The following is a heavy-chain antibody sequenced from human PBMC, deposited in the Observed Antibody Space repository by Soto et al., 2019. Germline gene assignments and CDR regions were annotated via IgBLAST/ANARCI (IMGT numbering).Heavy chain of an antibody. CDR2: INTCNGNT. D-gene: IGHD2-2*01. CDR1: GYSFTTHA. CDR3: ARADQSYPCHCGMEV. V-gene: IGHV1-3*04. Sequence: ASVEVACKASGYSFTTHAMIWVRQAPGQRPEWMGWINTCNGNTRYSPKFHVRVNITRDTSASTAYIELSSLKSEDTAVYYCARADQSYPCHCGMEVWRKGSTVILSS. J-gene: IGHJ6*01.